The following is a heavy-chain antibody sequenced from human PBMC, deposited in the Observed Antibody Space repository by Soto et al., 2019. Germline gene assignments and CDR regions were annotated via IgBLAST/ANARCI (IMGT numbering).Heavy chain of an antibody. Sequence: QVQLQQWGAGLLKPSETLSLTCAVYGGSFSRYYWSWIRQPPGKGLEWIGEINHSGSTNYNPSLKSRVTISVDTSKNHFSLKLRSVTAADTAVYYCARGLVTYYYESSGYSRRLYFAYWGQGTRVTVSS. CDR3: ARGLVTYYYESSGYSRRLYFAY. D-gene: IGHD3-22*01. CDR1: GGSFSRYY. V-gene: IGHV4-34*01. J-gene: IGHJ4*02. CDR2: INHSGST.